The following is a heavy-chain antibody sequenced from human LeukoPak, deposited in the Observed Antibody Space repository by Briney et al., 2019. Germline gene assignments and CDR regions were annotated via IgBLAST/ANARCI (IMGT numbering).Heavy chain of an antibody. CDR3: ARAGPGSGWYFDY. CDR1: GYAFTSVG. Sequence: ASVTLSCKASGYAFTSVGITWVRRAPGQGLEWMGWISPYNGNTRYAQKFQGRVAMTTDTSTTTAYMELRGLRFNAAAVYYCARAGPGSGWYFDYWGQGTLVTVSS. D-gene: IGHD6-19*01. CDR2: ISPYNGNT. J-gene: IGHJ4*02. V-gene: IGHV1-18*01.